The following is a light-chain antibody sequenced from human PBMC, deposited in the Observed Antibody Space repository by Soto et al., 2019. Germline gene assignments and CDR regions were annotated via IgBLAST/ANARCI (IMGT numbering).Light chain of an antibody. CDR1: QRLIGN. Sequence: EIVMTQSPATLSVSPGDRATLSCRASQRLIGNLAWYQHIPGQSPRLLIYEASTRATGVPARFSGSGSRTEFTLTISSLQPDDFATYYCQQYNSYSWTFGQGTKVDIK. J-gene: IGKJ1*01. CDR3: QQYNSYSWT. CDR2: EAS. V-gene: IGKV3-15*01.